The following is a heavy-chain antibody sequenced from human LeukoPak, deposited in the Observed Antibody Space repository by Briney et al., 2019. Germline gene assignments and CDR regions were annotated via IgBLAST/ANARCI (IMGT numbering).Heavy chain of an antibody. CDR3: ARTIFGVVVGGDY. J-gene: IGHJ4*02. CDR1: GGSFSGYY. D-gene: IGHD3-3*01. CDR2: INHSGST. Sequence: PSETLSLTCAVYGGSFSGYYWSWIRQPPGKGLEWIGEINHSGSTNYNPSPKSRVTISVDTSKNQFSLKLSSVTAADTAVYYCARTIFGVVVGGDYWGQGTLVTVSS. V-gene: IGHV4-34*01.